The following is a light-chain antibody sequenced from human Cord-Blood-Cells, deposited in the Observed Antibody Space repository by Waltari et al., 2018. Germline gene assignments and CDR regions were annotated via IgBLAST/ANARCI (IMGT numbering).Light chain of an antibody. Sequence: QSALTQPASVSGSPGQSITIPCTGTSSDVGGYNYVSWYQQHPGKAPKLMIYDVSNRPLGVSTRFSGSKSGNTASLTISGLQAEDEADYYCSSYTSSSTLYVFGTGTKVTVL. J-gene: IGLJ1*01. CDR3: SSYTSSSTLYV. CDR2: DVS. CDR1: SSDVGGYNY. V-gene: IGLV2-14*01.